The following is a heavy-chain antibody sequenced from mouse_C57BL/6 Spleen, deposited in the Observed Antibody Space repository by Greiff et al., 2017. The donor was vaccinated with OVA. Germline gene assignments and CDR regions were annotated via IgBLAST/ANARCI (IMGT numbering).Heavy chain of an antibody. Sequence: DVMLVESGGGLVKPGGSLKLSCAASGFTFSDYGMHWVRQAPEKGLEWVAYISSGSSTIYYADTVKGRFTISRDNAKNTLFLQMTSLRSEDTAMYYCARTGTGHYAMDYWGQGTSVTVSS. D-gene: IGHD4-1*01. CDR3: ARTGTGHYAMDY. CDR1: GFTFSDYG. J-gene: IGHJ4*01. CDR2: ISSGSSTI. V-gene: IGHV5-17*01.